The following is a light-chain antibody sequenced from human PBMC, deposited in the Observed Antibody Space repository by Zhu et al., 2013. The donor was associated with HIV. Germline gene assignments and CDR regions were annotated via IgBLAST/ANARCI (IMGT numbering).Light chain of an antibody. CDR3: QHMEWA. J-gene: IGKJ1*01. CDR1: HSVSSSY. CDR2: GAS. Sequence: EIVLTQSPGTLSLSPGERATLSCRASHSVSSSYLAWYQQKPGQAPRLLIYGASSRATGIPDRFSGSGSGTDFTLTISRLEPEDFAVYYCQHMEWAFGQGTKVEIK. V-gene: IGKV3-20*01.